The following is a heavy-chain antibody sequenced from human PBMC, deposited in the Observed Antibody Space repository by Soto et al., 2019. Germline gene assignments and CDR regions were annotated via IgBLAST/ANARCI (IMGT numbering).Heavy chain of an antibody. CDR2: ISSNGGST. CDR1: GFTFSSYA. CDR3: VKDPTYGAVAGTLDY. V-gene: IGHV3-64D*08. Sequence: GGSLRLSCSASGFTFSSYAMHWVRQAPGKGLEYVSAISSNGGSTYYADSVKGRFTISRDNSKNTLYLQMSSLRAEDTAVYYCVKDPTYGAVAGTLDYWGQGTLVTVSS. J-gene: IGHJ4*02. D-gene: IGHD6-19*01.